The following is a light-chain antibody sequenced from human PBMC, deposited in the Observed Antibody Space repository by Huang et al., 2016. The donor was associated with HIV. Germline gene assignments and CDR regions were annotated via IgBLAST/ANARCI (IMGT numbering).Light chain of an antibody. J-gene: IGKJ1*01. V-gene: IGKV3-20*01. Sequence: EIVLTQSPGTLSLSPGERAALSCRASEGIRSYYVAWYQQKPGQAPRLLIYAASSMATGIPDRFSGSGSGTDFTLTISRLEPEDFAVYYCQHYGPTPSWTFGQGTKVEIK. CDR1: EGIRSYY. CDR3: QHYGPTPSWT. CDR2: AAS.